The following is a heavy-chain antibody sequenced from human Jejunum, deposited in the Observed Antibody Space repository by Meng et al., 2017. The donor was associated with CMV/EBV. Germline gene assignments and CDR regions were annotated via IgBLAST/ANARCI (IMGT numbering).Heavy chain of an antibody. V-gene: IGHV3-7*01. CDR2: IEQDGSEK. Sequence: WVRQAPGTGLECVANIEQDGSEKNYADSVKGRFTIFRDNTKNSLYLQMDNLRASDTAFSYCARARLRTLVFVPPPMRYYYYHGMDVWGQGTTVTVSS. J-gene: IGHJ6*02. D-gene: IGHD2-2*01. CDR3: ARARLRTLVFVPPPMRYYYYHGMDV.